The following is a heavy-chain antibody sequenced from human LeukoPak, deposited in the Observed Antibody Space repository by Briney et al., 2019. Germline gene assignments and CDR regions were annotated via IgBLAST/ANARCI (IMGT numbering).Heavy chain of an antibody. J-gene: IGHJ3*02. CDR2: IYYSGRT. D-gene: IGHD2-15*01. CDR1: GGSISSSSYY. CDR3: AREPDCSGGSCNAFDI. Sequence: RASETLSLTCTVSGGSISSSSYYWGWIRQPPGKGLEWIGSIYYSGRTNYNPSLKSRVTISVDTSKNQFSLKMSSVTAADTAVYYCAREPDCSGGSCNAFDIWGQGTMVTVSS. V-gene: IGHV4-39*07.